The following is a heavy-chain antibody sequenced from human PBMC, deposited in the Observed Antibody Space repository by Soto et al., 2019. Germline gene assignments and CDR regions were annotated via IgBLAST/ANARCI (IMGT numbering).Heavy chain of an antibody. J-gene: IGHJ5*01. V-gene: IGHV6-1*01. Sequence: SQTLSLTCAISGDSVASDSVTWNWIRQSPSRGLEWLGRTYYRSKWYSDYAPSVKSRVIINADMSKNQVSLQLNSVTPEDSAVYYCVRLIGNSWLDYWGQGTLVTVYS. D-gene: IGHD2-8*01. CDR1: GDSVASDSVT. CDR2: TYYRSKWYS. CDR3: VRLIGNSWLDY.